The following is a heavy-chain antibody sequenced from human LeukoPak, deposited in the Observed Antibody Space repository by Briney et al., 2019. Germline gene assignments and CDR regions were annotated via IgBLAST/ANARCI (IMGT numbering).Heavy chain of an antibody. CDR1: GFSVSNNY. CDR2: FYSGGST. CDR3: ARGATVTTFVSSQRDYYYYHGMDV. D-gene: IGHD4-17*01. J-gene: IGHJ6*02. V-gene: IGHV3-53*01. Sequence: GGSLRLSCAASGFSVSNNYMSWVRQAPGKGLEWVSVFYSGGSTYFADSVKGRFTISRDNSKNTLYLQMNSLRAEDTAVYYCARGATVTTFVSSQRDYYYYHGMDVWGQGTTVTVSS.